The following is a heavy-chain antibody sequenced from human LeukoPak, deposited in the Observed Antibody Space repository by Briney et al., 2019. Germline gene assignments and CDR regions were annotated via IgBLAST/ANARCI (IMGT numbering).Heavy chain of an antibody. CDR2: IDPSDSYT. J-gene: IGHJ3*02. V-gene: IGHV5-10-1*01. Sequence: GESLKISCKGSEYSFTSNWISWVRQMPGKGLQWMGRIDPSDSYTNYSPSFQGHVTISADKSISTAYLQWSSLKASDTAMYYCARSRSTGIDIWGQGTMVTVSS. CDR3: ARSRSTGIDI. CDR1: EYSFTSNW. D-gene: IGHD2-2*01.